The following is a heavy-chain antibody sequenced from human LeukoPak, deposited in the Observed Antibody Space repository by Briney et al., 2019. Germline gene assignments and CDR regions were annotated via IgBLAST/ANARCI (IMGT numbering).Heavy chain of an antibody. V-gene: IGHV3-48*01. CDR3: ARDFLYYFDY. Sequence: PGGSLRLSCAASGFTFSSDSMNWVRQAPGKGLEWVSYISSSSSNIYYADSVKGRFTISRDNAKNSLYLQMNSLRAEDTAVYYCARDFLYYFDYWGQGTLVTVSS. J-gene: IGHJ4*02. D-gene: IGHD2/OR15-2a*01. CDR2: ISSSSSNI. CDR1: GFTFSSDS.